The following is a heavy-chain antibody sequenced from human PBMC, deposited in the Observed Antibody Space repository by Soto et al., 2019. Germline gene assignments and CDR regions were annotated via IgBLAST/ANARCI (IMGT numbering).Heavy chain of an antibody. V-gene: IGHV4-39*01. Sequence: PSETLSLTCTGSGGSISSSSYYWGWIRQPPGKRLEWIGRIYYSGSTYYNPSLKSRVTISVDTSKNQFSLKLSSVTAADTAVYYCERHSGLGVTTDSTYYYGMDVWGQGTTVIVSS. CDR3: ERHSGLGVTTDSTYYYGMDV. D-gene: IGHD4-4*01. J-gene: IGHJ6*02. CDR1: GGSISSSSYY. CDR2: IYYSGST.